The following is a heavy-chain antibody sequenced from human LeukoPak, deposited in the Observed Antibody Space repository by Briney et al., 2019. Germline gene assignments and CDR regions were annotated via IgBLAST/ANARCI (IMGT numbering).Heavy chain of an antibody. J-gene: IGHJ4*02. V-gene: IGHV1-2*02. CDR2: INPSSGAT. Sequence: GASVKVSCKASGYSFTGYYMYWVRQAPGQGLEWMGWINPSSGATKYAQKFQGRVAVTRDTSISTAYMELSRLRSDDTAVYYCARDYYDSSDYFPGYWGQGTLVTVSS. CDR3: ARDYYDSSDYFPGY. CDR1: GYSFTGYY. D-gene: IGHD3-22*01.